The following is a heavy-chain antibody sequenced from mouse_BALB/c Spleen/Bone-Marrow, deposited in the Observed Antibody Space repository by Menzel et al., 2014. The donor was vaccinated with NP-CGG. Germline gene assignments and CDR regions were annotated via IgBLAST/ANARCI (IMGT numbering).Heavy chain of an antibody. V-gene: IGHV3-2*02. CDR1: GYSITSDYA. CDR2: ISYSGST. Sequence: DVQLQESGPGLVKPSQSLPLTCTVTGYSITSDYAWNWIRQFPGNKLEWMGYISYSGSTSYNPSLKSRISITRDTSKNQFFLQLNSVTTEDTATYYCARRLWDYWGQGTTLTVSS. J-gene: IGHJ2*01. CDR3: ARRLWDY. D-gene: IGHD6-5*01.